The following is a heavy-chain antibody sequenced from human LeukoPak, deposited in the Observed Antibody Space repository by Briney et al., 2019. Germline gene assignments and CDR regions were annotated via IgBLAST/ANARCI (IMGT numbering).Heavy chain of an antibody. CDR2: IYHSGST. CDR1: GYSISSGYY. J-gene: IGHJ4*02. Sequence: SETLSLTCAVSGYSISSGYYWGWIRQPPGQGLGWIGSIYHSGSTYYNPSLKSRVYISVDTSKNQFSLKLSSVTAADTAVYYCAREGGRTAAGTVDYWGQGTLVSVSS. CDR3: AREGGRTAAGTVDY. V-gene: IGHV4-38-2*02. D-gene: IGHD6-13*01.